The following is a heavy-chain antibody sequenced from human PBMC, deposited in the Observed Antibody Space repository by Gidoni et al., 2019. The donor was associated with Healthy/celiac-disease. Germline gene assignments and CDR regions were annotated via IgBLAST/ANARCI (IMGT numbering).Heavy chain of an antibody. CDR1: GGTFSSYA. Sequence: VQLVQSGAVVKKPGSSVKVSCKASGGTFSSYAISWVRQAPGQGLEWMGRIIPSLGIANYAQKFQGRVTITADKSTSTAYMELSSLRSEDTAVYYCARAGTGGSGSFDYWGQGTLVTVSS. CDR3: ARAGTGGSGSFDY. V-gene: IGHV1-69*04. CDR2: IIPSLGIA. D-gene: IGHD3-3*01. J-gene: IGHJ4*02.